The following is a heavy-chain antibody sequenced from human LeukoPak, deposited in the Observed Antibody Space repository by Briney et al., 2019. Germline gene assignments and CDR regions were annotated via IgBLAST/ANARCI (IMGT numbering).Heavy chain of an antibody. Sequence: SETLSLTCTVSGDSISYHYWSWIRQPAGKGLEWIGRIYSSASANYNPSLKSRVTMSLDTSKNQFSLNLTSVTAADTAVYYCARDFVEDCGGDCYNYALDYWGQGTLVTVSS. CDR1: GDSISYHY. V-gene: IGHV4-4*07. D-gene: IGHD2-21*02. CDR3: ARDFVEDCGGDCYNYALDY. CDR2: IYSSASA. J-gene: IGHJ4*02.